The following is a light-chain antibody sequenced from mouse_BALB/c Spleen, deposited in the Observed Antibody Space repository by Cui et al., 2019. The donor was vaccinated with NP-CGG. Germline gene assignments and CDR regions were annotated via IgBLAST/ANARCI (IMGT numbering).Light chain of an antibody. CDR3: ALWYSNHWV. V-gene: IGLV1*01. CDR2: GTN. J-gene: IGLJ1*01. CDR1: TGAVTTSNY. Sequence: QTVVTQGSALTTSPGETVTLTCRSSTGAVTTSNYANWVQEKPDHLFTGLIGGTNNRVPGVPARFSGSLIGDKAAPTITGAQTEDEAIYFCALWYSNHWVFGGGTKLTVL.